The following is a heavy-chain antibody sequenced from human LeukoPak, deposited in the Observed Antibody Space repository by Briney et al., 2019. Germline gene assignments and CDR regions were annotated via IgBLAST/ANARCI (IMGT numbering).Heavy chain of an antibody. D-gene: IGHD3-10*01. Sequence: SETLSLTCAVSGGSISSGGYSWSWIRQPPGKGLEWIGYIYHSGSTYYNPSLKSRVTISVDRSKNQFSLKLSSVTAADTAVYYCARHYGSGSYYLRGDAFDIWGQGTMVTVSS. V-gene: IGHV4-30-2*01. CDR3: ARHYGSGSYYLRGDAFDI. CDR1: GGSISSGGYS. CDR2: IYHSGST. J-gene: IGHJ3*02.